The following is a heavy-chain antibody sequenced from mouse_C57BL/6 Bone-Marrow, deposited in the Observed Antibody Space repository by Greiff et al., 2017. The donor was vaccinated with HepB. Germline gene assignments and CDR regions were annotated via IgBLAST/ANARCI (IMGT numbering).Heavy chain of an antibody. CDR3: ARERGWLRNY. CDR2: IYPGSGST. J-gene: IGHJ2*01. V-gene: IGHV1-55*01. D-gene: IGHD2-2*01. CDR1: GYTFTSYW. Sequence: QVHVKQPGAELVKPGASAKMSCKASGYTFTSYWITWVKQRPGQGLEWIGDIYPGSGSTNYHEKFKSKATLTVDTSSSTAYMQLSSLTSEDSAVYYCARERGWLRNYWGQGTTLTVSS.